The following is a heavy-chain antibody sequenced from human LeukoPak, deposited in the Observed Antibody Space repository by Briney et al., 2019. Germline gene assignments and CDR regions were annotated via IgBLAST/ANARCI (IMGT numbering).Heavy chain of an antibody. J-gene: IGHJ4*02. Sequence: GDSLKISCKASGYSFTSYWIGWVRQMPGKGLEWMGVLYPADSRTTYSPSFQGQVTITADKSISTAYLQWSSLKASDTAMYYCTRQGHYWGQGTLVTVSS. CDR2: LYPADSRT. V-gene: IGHV5-51*01. CDR3: TRQGHY. CDR1: GYSFTSYW.